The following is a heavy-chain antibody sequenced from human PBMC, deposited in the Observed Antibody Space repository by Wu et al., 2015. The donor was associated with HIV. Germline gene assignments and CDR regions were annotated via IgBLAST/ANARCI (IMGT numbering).Heavy chain of an antibody. J-gene: IGHJ4*02. CDR2: IIPIFGTA. Sequence: QVQLVQSGAEVKKPGSSVKVSCKASGGTFSSYVISWVRQAPGQGLEWMGGIIPIFGTANYAQKFQGRVTITTDESTSTAYMELSSLRSEDTAVYYCARAAPYYGDSWDYWGQGTLVTVSS. CDR1: GGTFSSYV. CDR3: ARAAPYYGDSWDY. V-gene: IGHV1-69*05. D-gene: IGHD4-17*01.